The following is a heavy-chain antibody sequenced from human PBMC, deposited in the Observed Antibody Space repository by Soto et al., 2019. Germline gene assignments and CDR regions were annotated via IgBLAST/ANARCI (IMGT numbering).Heavy chain of an antibody. V-gene: IGHV3-30*18. D-gene: IGHD2-21*02. J-gene: IGHJ4*02. Sequence: QVQLVESGGGVVQPGRSLRLSCAASGFTFSSYGMHWVRQAPGKGLEWVAVISYDGSNKYYADSVKGRFTISRDNSKNKLYLQMNSLRAEDTAVYYCAKDKHIVVVTAPFDYWGQGTLVTVSS. CDR3: AKDKHIVVVTAPFDY. CDR1: GFTFSSYG. CDR2: ISYDGSNK.